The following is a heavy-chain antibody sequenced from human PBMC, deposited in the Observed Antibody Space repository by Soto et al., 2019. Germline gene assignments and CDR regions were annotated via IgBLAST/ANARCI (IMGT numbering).Heavy chain of an antibody. D-gene: IGHD3-9*01. CDR2: INPNSGGT. V-gene: IGHV1-2*04. J-gene: IGHJ4*02. CDR1: GYTFTVYY. CDR3: ARSLNYDILTGYPPPFDY. Sequence: ASVKGSCKASGYTFTVYYMHWVRQAPGQGLEWMGWINPNSGGTNYAQKFQGWVTMTRDTSISTAYMELSRLRSDDTAVYYCARSLNYDILTGYPPPFDYWGQGTLVTVSS.